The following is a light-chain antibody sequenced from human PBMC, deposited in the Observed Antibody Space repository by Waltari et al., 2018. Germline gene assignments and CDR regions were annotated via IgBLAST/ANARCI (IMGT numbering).Light chain of an antibody. J-gene: IGLJ1*01. CDR1: NIGGES. CDR3: QVWGSGDLYV. Sequence: SHVLTQPPSVSVAPGETARITCGGNNIGGESVHWYQQKPGQAPVLVICEDSDRPSGIPERFSGSNSGNSATLTISRVEVGDEADYYCQVWGSGDLYVFGPGTKVTVL. CDR2: EDS. V-gene: IGLV3-21*04.